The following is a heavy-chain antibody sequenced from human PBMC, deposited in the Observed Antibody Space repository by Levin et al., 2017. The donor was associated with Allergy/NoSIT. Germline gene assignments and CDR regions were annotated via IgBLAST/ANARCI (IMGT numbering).Heavy chain of an antibody. V-gene: IGHV3-30-3*01. J-gene: IGHJ4*02. Sequence: GESLKISCAASGFTFSSYAMHWVRQAPGKGLEWVAVISYDGINKYYADSVKGRFSISRDNSKNTLYLQMNSLRTEDTAVYYCARDSAITMVRGVIIPQTKFDYWGQGTLVTVSS. CDR1: GFTFSSYA. CDR3: ARDSAITMVRGVIIPQTKFDY. D-gene: IGHD3-10*01. CDR2: ISYDGINK.